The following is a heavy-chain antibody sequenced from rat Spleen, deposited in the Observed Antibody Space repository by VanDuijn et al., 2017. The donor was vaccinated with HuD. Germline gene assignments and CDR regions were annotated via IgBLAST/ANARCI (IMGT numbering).Heavy chain of an antibody. Sequence: VQLVESGGGLVQPGRSLKLSCVASGFTFSNHWMTWIRQAPGKGLEWVASISTGGGNTYYRDSVKGRFTISRDNAKSTLYLQMDSLRSEETATYYCARTGYYGYNYFDYWGQGVMVTVSS. J-gene: IGHJ2*01. CDR1: GFTFSNHW. CDR3: ARTGYYGYNYFDY. CDR2: ISTGGGNT. D-gene: IGHD1-9*01. V-gene: IGHV5-31*01.